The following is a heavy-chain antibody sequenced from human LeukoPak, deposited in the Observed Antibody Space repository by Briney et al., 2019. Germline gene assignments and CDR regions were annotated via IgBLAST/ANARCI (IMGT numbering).Heavy chain of an antibody. CDR1: GFTFSNYG. Sequence: GGSLRLSCAASGFTFSNYGMHWVRQDPGKGLEWVAVIAHDGSVAYYADWVKGRFTISRDNSKNTLYLQMNSLRVEDTAVYYCARELSQIVWGGLDYGGQGTLVSVSS. CDR3: ARELSQIVWGGLDY. CDR2: IAHDGSVA. V-gene: IGHV3-33*08. D-gene: IGHD2-21*01. J-gene: IGHJ4*02.